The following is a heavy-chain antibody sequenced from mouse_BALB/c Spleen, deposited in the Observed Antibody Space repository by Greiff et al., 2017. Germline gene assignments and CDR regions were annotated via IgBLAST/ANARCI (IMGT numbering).Heavy chain of an antibody. Sequence: EVKLVESGGGLVKPGGSLKLSCAASGFTFSSYTMSWVRQTPEKRLEWVATISSGGSYTYYPDSVKGRFTISRDNAKNTLYLQMSSLKSEDTAMYYCTRVGDGNYWFAYWGQGTLVTVSA. J-gene: IGHJ3*01. D-gene: IGHD2-1*01. CDR1: GFTFSSYT. CDR2: ISSGGSYT. CDR3: TRVGDGNYWFAY. V-gene: IGHV5-6-4*01.